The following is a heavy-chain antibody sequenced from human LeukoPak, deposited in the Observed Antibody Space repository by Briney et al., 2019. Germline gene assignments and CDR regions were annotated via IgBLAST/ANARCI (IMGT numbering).Heavy chain of an antibody. V-gene: IGHV4-39*07. Sequence: SSETLSLTCTVSGGSISSSSYYWGWIRQPPGKGLEWIGNIFYSGSTYYSPSLKSRVTISLDTSRNQFSLKLNSVTAADTAVYYCARGQSGSYWTVNYYYYMDVWGKGTTVTVSS. CDR1: GGSISSSSYY. CDR2: IFYSGST. D-gene: IGHD1-26*01. CDR3: ARGQSGSYWTVNYYYYMDV. J-gene: IGHJ6*03.